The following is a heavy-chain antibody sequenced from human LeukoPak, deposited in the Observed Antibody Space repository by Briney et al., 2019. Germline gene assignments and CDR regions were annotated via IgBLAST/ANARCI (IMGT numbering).Heavy chain of an antibody. CDR3: ARENDYNFDY. D-gene: IGHD5-24*01. CDR1: GFTFSSYA. V-gene: IGHV3-30*04. J-gene: IGHJ4*02. CDR2: ISYDGSNK. Sequence: GGSLRLSCAASGFTFSSYAMHWVRQAPGKGLEWLAVISYDGSNKYYADSVKGRFTISRDNSKNTLYLQMNSLRAEDTAVYYCARENDYNFDYWGQGTLVTVSS.